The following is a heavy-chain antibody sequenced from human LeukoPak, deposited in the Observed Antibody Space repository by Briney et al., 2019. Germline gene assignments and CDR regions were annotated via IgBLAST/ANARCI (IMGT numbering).Heavy chain of an antibody. J-gene: IGHJ4*02. CDR3: ARDSRNYYDSSGYYID. V-gene: IGHV4-59*01. CDR1: GGSISSYY. D-gene: IGHD3-22*01. Sequence: SETLFLTCTVSGGSISSYYWSWIRQPPGKGLEWIGYMYYSGSTNYNPSLKSRVTISLDTSKNQFSLKLSSVTAADTAVYYCARDSRNYYDSSGYYIDWGQGTLVTVSS. CDR2: MYYSGST.